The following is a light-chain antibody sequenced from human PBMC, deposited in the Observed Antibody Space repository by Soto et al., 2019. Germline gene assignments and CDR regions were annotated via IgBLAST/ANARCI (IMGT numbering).Light chain of an antibody. J-gene: IGKJ5*01. CDR3: QQYAPSPAIT. CDR1: ESISRW. V-gene: IGKV1-5*03. Sequence: DIQLTHCPSTLSASVGGIVTITCRASESISRWLAWYQQKPGKAPKLLIYKASSLESGVPARFSGSGSGTDFTLTISRLEPEDVAVYYCQQYAPSPAITFGQGTRLEIK. CDR2: KAS.